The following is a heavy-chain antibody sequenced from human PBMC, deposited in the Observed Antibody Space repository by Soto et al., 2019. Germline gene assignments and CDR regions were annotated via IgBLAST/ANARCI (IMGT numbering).Heavy chain of an antibody. D-gene: IGHD3-10*01. V-gene: IGHV1-69*01. CDR1: GGTFSSYA. CDR3: AMGYYGSGSYLGGFDY. Sequence: QVQLVQSGAEVKKPGSSVKVSCKAFGGTFSSYAISWVRQAPGQGPEWMGGIIPIFGTTNYAQKFQGRVTITADESTSTAYMELSSLRSEDTAVYYCAMGYYGSGSYLGGFDYWGQGTLVTVSS. J-gene: IGHJ4*02. CDR2: IIPIFGTT.